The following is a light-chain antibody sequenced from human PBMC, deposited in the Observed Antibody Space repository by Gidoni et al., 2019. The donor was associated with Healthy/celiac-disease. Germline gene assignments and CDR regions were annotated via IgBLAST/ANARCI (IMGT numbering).Light chain of an antibody. J-gene: IGKJ3*01. Sequence: EIVLTQSPATLSLSPGERATLSCRASQSVSSYLAWYQQKPGQAPRLLIYAASNRATGIPARFSRSGSGTDFTLTISSLEPEDFAVYYCQQRSNWPLFTFGPGTKVDIK. CDR3: QQRSNWPLFT. V-gene: IGKV3-11*01. CDR2: AAS. CDR1: QSVSSY.